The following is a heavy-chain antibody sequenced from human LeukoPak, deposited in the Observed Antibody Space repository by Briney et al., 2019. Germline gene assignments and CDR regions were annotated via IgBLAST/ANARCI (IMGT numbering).Heavy chain of an antibody. D-gene: IGHD6-25*01. CDR2: ISSNGGST. CDR3: ARDSFRAAGYYYYMDV. J-gene: IGHJ6*03. V-gene: IGHV3-64*01. Sequence: GGSLRLSCAASGFTFSSYAMHWVRQAPGKGLEYVSAISSNGGSTYYANSVKGRFTISRDNSKNTLYLQMGSLRAEDMAVYYCARDSFRAAGYYYYMDVWGNGTAVTVFS. CDR1: GFTFSSYA.